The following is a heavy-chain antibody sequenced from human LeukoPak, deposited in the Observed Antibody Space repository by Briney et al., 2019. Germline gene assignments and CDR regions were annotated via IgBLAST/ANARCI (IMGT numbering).Heavy chain of an antibody. Sequence: PGRSLRLSCAASGFTFSSYGMHWVRQAPGKGLEWVAVIWYDGSNKYYADSVKGRFTISRDNSKNTLYLQMNSLRAEDTAVYYCAKAYYLNRDAFDIWGQGTMVTVSS. D-gene: IGHD3-10*01. V-gene: IGHV3-33*06. CDR2: IWYDGSNK. CDR1: GFTFSSYG. CDR3: AKAYYLNRDAFDI. J-gene: IGHJ3*02.